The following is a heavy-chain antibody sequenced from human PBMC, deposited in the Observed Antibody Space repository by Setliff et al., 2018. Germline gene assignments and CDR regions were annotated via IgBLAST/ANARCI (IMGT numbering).Heavy chain of an antibody. Sequence: SVKVSCKASGYTFTSYAMNWVRQAPGQGLEWMGWINTNTGNPTYAQGFTGRFVFSLDTSVSTAYLQISSLKAEDTAVYYCARDSTNVLLWFGERGPDYWGQGTLVTVSS. J-gene: IGHJ4*02. V-gene: IGHV7-4-1*02. CDR3: ARDSTNVLLWFGERGPDY. CDR1: GYTFTSYA. D-gene: IGHD3-10*01. CDR2: INTNTGNP.